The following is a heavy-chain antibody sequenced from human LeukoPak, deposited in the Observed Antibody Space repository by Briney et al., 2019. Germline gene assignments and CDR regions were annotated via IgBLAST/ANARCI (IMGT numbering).Heavy chain of an antibody. CDR2: IYYSGST. J-gene: IGHJ4*02. D-gene: IGHD6-13*01. V-gene: IGHV4-59*01. CDR1: GGSISSYY. Sequence: SETLSLTCTVSGGSISSYYWSWIRQPPGKGLEWSEYIYYSGSTNYNPSLMSRVTISVETSKTEFSLKLRSVTAADTAVYYCARVTGYRIEDYFDYWGQGTLVTVSS. CDR3: ARVTGYRIEDYFDY.